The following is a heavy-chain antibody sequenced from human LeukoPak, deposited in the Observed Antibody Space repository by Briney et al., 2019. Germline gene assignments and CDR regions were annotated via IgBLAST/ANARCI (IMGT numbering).Heavy chain of an antibody. D-gene: IGHD3-22*01. CDR1: GGSFSGYY. Sequence: SETLSLTCAVYGGSFSGYYWSWIRQPPGKGLEWIGEINHSGSANYNPSLKSGVTISVDTSKNQFSLKLSSVTAADTAVYYCARVSYYYDSSGYPLDYWGQGTLVTVSS. CDR3: ARVSYYYDSSGYPLDY. J-gene: IGHJ4*02. V-gene: IGHV4-34*01. CDR2: INHSGSA.